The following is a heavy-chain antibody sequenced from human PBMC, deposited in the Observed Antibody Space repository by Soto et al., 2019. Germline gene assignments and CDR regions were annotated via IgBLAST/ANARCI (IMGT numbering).Heavy chain of an antibody. CDR2: IYYSGST. Sequence: SETLSLTCTVSGGSISSYYWSWIRQPPGKGLEWIGYIYYSGSTNYNPSLKSRVTISVDTSKNQFSLKLSSVTAADTAVYYCATSYQLLPKRFYYYYYMDVWGKGTMVTVSS. V-gene: IGHV4-59*08. CDR3: ATSYQLLPKRFYYYYYMDV. J-gene: IGHJ6*03. CDR1: GGSISSYY. D-gene: IGHD2-2*01.